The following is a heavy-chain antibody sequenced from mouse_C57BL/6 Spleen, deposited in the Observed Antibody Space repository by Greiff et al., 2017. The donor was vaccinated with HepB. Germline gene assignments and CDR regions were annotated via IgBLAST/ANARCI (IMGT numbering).Heavy chain of an antibody. V-gene: IGHV5-17*01. D-gene: IGHD2-4*01. J-gene: IGHJ4*01. Sequence: EVKLEESGGGLVKPGGSLKLSCAASGFTFSDYGMHWVRQAPEKGLEWVAYISSGSSTIYYADTVKGRFTISRDNAKNTLFLQMTSLRSEDTAMYYCARWLYDYDVDYAMDYWGQGTSVTVSS. CDR1: GFTFSDYG. CDR3: ARWLYDYDVDYAMDY. CDR2: ISSGSSTI.